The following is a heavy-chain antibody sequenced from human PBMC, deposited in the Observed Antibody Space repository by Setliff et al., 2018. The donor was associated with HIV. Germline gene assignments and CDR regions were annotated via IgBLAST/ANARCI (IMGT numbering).Heavy chain of an antibody. V-gene: IGHV4-61*09. CDR2: IYSSGST. CDR1: GGSISSGSYY. Sequence: LSLTCTVSGGSISSGSYYWSWIRQPAGKGLEWIGHIYSSGSTNYNPSLKSRVTISADTSKNQFSLNLSSVTAADTAVYFCARVYYGDLEYWGRGTLVTVSS. J-gene: IGHJ4*02. CDR3: ARVYYGDLEY. D-gene: IGHD4-17*01.